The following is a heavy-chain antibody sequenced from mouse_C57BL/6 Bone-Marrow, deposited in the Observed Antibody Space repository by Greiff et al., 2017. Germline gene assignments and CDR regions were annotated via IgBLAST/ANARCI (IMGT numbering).Heavy chain of an antibody. J-gene: IGHJ4*01. CDR2: ISSGSSTI. CDR1: GFTFSDYG. Sequence: EVHLVESGGGLVKPGGSLKLSCAASGFTFSDYGMHWVRQAPEKGLEWVAYISSGSSTIYYADTVKGRFTFSRDNAKNTLFLQMTSLRSEDTAMYYCASAYAMDYWGQGTSVTVSS. CDR3: ASAYAMDY. V-gene: IGHV5-17*01.